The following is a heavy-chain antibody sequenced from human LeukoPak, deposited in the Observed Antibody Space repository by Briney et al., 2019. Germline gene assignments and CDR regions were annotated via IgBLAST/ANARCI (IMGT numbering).Heavy chain of an antibody. CDR1: GFTVSSNY. D-gene: IGHD5-18*01. CDR3: ATSYSYGPFDY. V-gene: IGHV3-53*01. Sequence: GGPLRLSCAASGFTVSSNYMSWVRQAPGKGLEWVSVIYSGGSTYYADSVKGRFTISRDNSKNTLYLQMNSLRAEDTAVYYCATSYSYGPFDYWGQGTLVTVSS. CDR2: IYSGGST. J-gene: IGHJ4*02.